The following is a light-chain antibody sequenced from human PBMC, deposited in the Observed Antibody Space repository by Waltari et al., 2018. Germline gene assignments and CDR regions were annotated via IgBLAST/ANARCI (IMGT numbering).Light chain of an antibody. Sequence: IVMTQSPLSLPVTPGEPASISCRSGQSLLHSNGNTNLDWYLQKPGQSPRLLISLAFNRSSGVPDRFSGSGSGTDFTLQSSRVEAEDVGVYYCMQSLQTPRTFGQGTKLEIK. CDR3: MQSLQTPRT. V-gene: IGKV2-28*01. J-gene: IGKJ1*01. CDR2: LAF. CDR1: QSLLHSNGNTN.